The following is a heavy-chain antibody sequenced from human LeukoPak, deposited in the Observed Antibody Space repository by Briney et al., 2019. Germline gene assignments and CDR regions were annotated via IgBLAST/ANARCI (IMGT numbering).Heavy chain of an antibody. D-gene: IGHD5-24*01. CDR1: GFTFSSYG. V-gene: IGHV3-30*18. CDR2: ISYDGSNK. Sequence: GGSLRLSCAASGFTFSSYGMHWVRQAPGKGLEWVAVISYDGSNKYYADSVKGRFTISRDNPKNTLYLQMNSLRAEDTAVYYCAKDLGDGYNLFDYWGQGTLVTVSS. CDR3: AKDLGDGYNLFDY. J-gene: IGHJ4*02.